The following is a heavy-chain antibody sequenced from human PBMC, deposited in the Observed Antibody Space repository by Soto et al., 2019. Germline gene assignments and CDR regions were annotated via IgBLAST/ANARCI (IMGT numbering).Heavy chain of an antibody. J-gene: IGHJ4*02. Sequence: QVQLVQSGAEVKKPGSSVKVSCKASGGTFSSYAISWVRQAPGQGLEWMGGIIPIFGTANYAQKFQDRVTITADESTSTAYMELSSLRSEDTAVYYCARSTHYYDSSGYPEDYWGQGTLVTVSS. CDR1: GGTFSSYA. CDR3: ARSTHYYDSSGYPEDY. V-gene: IGHV1-69*01. CDR2: IIPIFGTA. D-gene: IGHD3-22*01.